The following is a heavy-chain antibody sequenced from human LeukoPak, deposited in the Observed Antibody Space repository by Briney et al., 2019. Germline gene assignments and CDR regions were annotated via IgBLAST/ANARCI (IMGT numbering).Heavy chain of an antibody. CDR3: ATRNNFEY. J-gene: IGHJ4*02. CDR2: IRFDGSEI. Sequence: GGSLRLSCTVSGFTSFSGHWMNWVRQAPGKGLEWVANIRFDGSEIGYGDSVEGRFIISRDNSKNSLYLQMNSLRAEDTAVYYCATRNNFEYWGQGNLVTVSS. CDR1: GFTSFSGHW. V-gene: IGHV3-7*01.